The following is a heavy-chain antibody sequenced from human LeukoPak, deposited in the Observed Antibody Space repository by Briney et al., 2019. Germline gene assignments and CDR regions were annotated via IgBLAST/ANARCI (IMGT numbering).Heavy chain of an antibody. V-gene: IGHV3-30*18. D-gene: IGHD3-22*01. Sequence: GRSLRLSCAVSGFTFSNYGMHWVRQAPGKGLEWVAVISYDGSNKYYADSEKGRFTISRDNSKNTLYLQMNSLRAEDTAVYYCAKEAFDSSGSSDYWGQGTLVTVSS. CDR1: GFTFSNYG. J-gene: IGHJ4*02. CDR2: ISYDGSNK. CDR3: AKEAFDSSGSSDY.